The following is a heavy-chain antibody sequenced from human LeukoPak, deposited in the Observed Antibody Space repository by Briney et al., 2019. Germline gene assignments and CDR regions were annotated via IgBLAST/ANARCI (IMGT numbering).Heavy chain of an antibody. CDR1: GFTFSSYA. D-gene: IGHD1-26*01. CDR2: IRSSGINT. J-gene: IGHJ4*02. V-gene: IGHV3-23*01. CDR3: AKGRSGATTRYYFDY. Sequence: GGSLRLSCAASGFTFSSYAMSWVRQAPGKGLESVSTIRSSGINTYYADSVKGRFTISRDNSKNTLFLQMNSLRAEDTAIYYCAKGRSGATTRYYFDYWGQGTLVTVSS.